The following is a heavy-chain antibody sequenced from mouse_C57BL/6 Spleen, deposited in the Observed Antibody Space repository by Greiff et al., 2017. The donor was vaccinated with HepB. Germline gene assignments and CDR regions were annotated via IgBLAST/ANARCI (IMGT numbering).Heavy chain of an antibody. CDR3: ARPLYDGYYEGFAY. Sequence: VKVQESGPGLVAPSQSLSITCTVSGFSLTSYGVHWVRQPPGKGLEWLVVIWSDGSTTYNSALKSRLSISKDNSKSQVFLKMNSLQTDDTAMYYCARPLYDGYYEGFAYWGQGTLVTVSA. CDR1: GFSLTSYG. J-gene: IGHJ3*01. CDR2: IWSDGST. V-gene: IGHV2-6*03. D-gene: IGHD2-3*01.